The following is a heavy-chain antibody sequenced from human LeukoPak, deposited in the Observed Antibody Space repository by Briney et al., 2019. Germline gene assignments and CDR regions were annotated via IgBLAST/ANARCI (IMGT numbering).Heavy chain of an antibody. CDR1: GFTFSSYE. V-gene: IGHV3-30*18. CDR3: AKGQTAMVFYFDL. D-gene: IGHD5-18*01. J-gene: IGHJ2*01. Sequence: GGSLRLSCAASGFTFSSYEMNWVRQAPGKGLEWVAVISYDGSNKYYADSVKGRFTISRDNSKNTLYLQMNSLRAEDTAVYYCAKGQTAMVFYFDLWGRGTLVTVSS. CDR2: ISYDGSNK.